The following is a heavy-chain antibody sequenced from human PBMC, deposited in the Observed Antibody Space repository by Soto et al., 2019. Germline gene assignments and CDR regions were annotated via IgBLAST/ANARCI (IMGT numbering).Heavy chain of an antibody. CDR3: AKGLWTVGHCTGGSCYDGMDV. V-gene: IGHV1-2*02. Sequence: QVQLVQSGAEVKKPGASVKVSCEASEYTFIGFHLHWVRRAPGQGLEWMGWINPKSGDTKYAQKLQGRVPLTRGTSISTGYMELSRLESNDTAVYYCAKGLWTVGHCTGGSCYDGMDVWGQGTTVTVSS. CDR2: INPKSGDT. CDR1: EYTFIGFH. D-gene: IGHD2-15*01. J-gene: IGHJ6*02.